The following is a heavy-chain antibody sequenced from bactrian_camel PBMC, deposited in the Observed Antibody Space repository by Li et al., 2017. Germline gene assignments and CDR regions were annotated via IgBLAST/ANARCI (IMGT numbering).Heavy chain of an antibody. V-gene: IGHV3S53*01. CDR3: RLVPSWTPASRSRECSVDSKMGY. Sequence: VQLVESGGGSVQAGGSLTLSCAVNVYIYSTNYLGWFRQAPGKEREGVASIDKNGTPTYADFVKGRFTISKDNAKNTLSLQMNSLKPEDTAMYYCRLVPSWTPASRSRECSVDSKMGYWGQGTQVTVS. D-gene: IGHD1*01. CDR1: VYIYSTNY. J-gene: IGHJ4*01. CDR2: IDKNGTP.